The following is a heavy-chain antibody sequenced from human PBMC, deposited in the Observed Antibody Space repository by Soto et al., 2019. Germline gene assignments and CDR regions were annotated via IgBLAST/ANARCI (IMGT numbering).Heavy chain of an antibody. CDR3: ATLCGGDCFSSDY. J-gene: IGHJ4*02. CDR1: GYTFTSLA. CDR2: INTGNGNT. V-gene: IGHV1-3*04. Sequence: ASVTVSCKASGYTFTSLAMHWVRQAPGQRPEWMGWINTGNGNTKYSQNFQGRVTITRDTSANTAYMELSSLRSEDTAVYYCATLCGGDCFSSDYWGQGTLVTVSS. D-gene: IGHD2-21*02.